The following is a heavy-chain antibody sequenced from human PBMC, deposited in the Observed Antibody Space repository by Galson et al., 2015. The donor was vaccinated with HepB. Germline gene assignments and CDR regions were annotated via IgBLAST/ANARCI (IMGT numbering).Heavy chain of an antibody. Sequence: SVKVSCKASGGTFSSYAISWVRQAPGQGLEWMGRIIPILGIANYAQKFQGRVTITADKSTSTAYMELSSLRSEDTAVYYCARGLWFGELSYWGQGTLVTVSS. V-gene: IGHV1-69*04. CDR2: IIPILGIA. CDR1: GGTFSSYA. CDR3: ARGLWFGELSY. D-gene: IGHD3-10*01. J-gene: IGHJ4*02.